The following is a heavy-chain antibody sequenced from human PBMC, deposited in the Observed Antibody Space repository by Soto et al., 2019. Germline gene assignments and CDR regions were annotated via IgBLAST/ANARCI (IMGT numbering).Heavy chain of an antibody. CDR2: ISGSGGSK. V-gene: IGHV3-23*01. CDR1: GFTFSSYA. J-gene: IGHJ5*02. D-gene: IGHD6-13*01. CDR3: AHVLWGSSRWYGFDP. Sequence: EVQLLESGGGLVQPGGSLRLSCAASGFTFSSYAMSWVRQAPGKGLEWVSAISGSGGSKYYADSVKGRLHISRDNSKYKLYLQMNSLRAEDTAVDYCAHVLWGSSRWYGFDPWGQGTLVTVSS.